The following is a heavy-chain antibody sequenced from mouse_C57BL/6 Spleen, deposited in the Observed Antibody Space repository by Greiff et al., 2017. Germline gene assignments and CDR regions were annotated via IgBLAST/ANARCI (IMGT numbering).Heavy chain of an antibody. J-gene: IGHJ2*01. CDR3: TSFITTVVASDY. V-gene: IGHV14-1*01. CDR2: IDPEDGDT. D-gene: IGHD1-1*01. Sequence: VQLQQPGAELVRPGASVKLSCTASGFNIKDYYMHWVKQRPEQGLEWIGRIDPEDGDTEYAPKFQGKATMTADTSSNTAYLQLSSLTSEDTAVYYCTSFITTVVASDYWGQGTTLTVSS. CDR1: GFNIKDYY.